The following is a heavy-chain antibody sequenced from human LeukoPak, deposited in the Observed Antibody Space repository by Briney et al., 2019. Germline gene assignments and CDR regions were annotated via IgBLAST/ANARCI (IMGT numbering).Heavy chain of an antibody. CDR3: ARDLRTPSDTNIAIDY. D-gene: IGHD4-23*01. J-gene: IGHJ4*02. CDR2: IKSDGSSA. CDR1: GFTFSSYW. V-gene: IGHV3-74*01. Sequence: GGSLRLSCAASGFTFSSYWMHWVRQAPGKGLVWVSRIKSDGSSASYADSVKGRFTISRDNARNTLYLQMNSLRAEDTAVYYCARDLRTPSDTNIAIDYWGQGTLVTVSS.